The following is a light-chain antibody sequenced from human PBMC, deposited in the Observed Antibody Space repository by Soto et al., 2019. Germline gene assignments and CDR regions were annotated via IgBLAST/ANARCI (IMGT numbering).Light chain of an antibody. CDR2: EVS. J-gene: IGLJ2*01. CDR3: SSYGGRNNFVL. CDR1: SRDIGAYNY. Sequence: QSALTQPPSASGSPGQSVTISCTGASRDIGAYNYVSWYQQHPDKAPKLIIFEVSKRPSGVPDRFPGSKSGNTASLTVSGLQAEDEAIYYCSSYGGRNNFVLFGGGTKLTVL. V-gene: IGLV2-8*01.